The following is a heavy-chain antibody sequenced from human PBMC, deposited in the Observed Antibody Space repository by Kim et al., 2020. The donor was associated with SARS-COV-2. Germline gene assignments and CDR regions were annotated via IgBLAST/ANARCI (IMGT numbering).Heavy chain of an antibody. J-gene: IGHJ4*02. Sequence: GGSLRLSCAASGFTFSSYGMHWVRQAPGKGLEWVAVISYDGSNKYYADSVKGRFTISRDNSKNTLYLQMNSLRAGDTAVYYCANDLRIMVRGVIMGPCFDYWGQGTLVTVSS. CDR1: GFTFSSYG. D-gene: IGHD3-10*01. V-gene: IGHV3-30*18. CDR3: ANDLRIMVRGVIMGPCFDY. CDR2: ISYDGSNK.